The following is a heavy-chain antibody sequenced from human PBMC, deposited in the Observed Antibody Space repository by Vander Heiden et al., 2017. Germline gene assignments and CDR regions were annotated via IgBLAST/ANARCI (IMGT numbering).Heavy chain of an antibody. D-gene: IGHD6-19*01. V-gene: IGHV3-9*01. J-gene: IGHJ4*02. Sequence: EVQLVESGGGLVHPGSSLSLSCAASDFTIDDYAMHWVRQAPGKGLEWVSGISWNSGSIGYADSVKGRFTSSRDNAKNSLYLQMNSLRAEDTALYYCAKDTEQWLVGGGFDYWGQGTLVTVSS. CDR3: AKDTEQWLVGGGFDY. CDR1: DFTIDDYA. CDR2: ISWNSGSI.